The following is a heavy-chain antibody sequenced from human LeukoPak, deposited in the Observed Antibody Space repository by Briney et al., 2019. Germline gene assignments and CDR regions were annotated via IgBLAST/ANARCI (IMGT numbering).Heavy chain of an antibody. J-gene: IGHJ4*02. Sequence: ASVKVSCKASGYTFADYYLHWVRQAPGQGFEWMGWINPNSGDTNYAQKFQGRVTMTRDTSISTAHMEMSRLRSDDTAVYYCARANFLYCSSTTCLFDYWGQGTLVTVSS. CDR2: INPNSGDT. D-gene: IGHD2-2*01. CDR1: GYTFADYY. CDR3: ARANFLYCSSTTCLFDY. V-gene: IGHV1-2*02.